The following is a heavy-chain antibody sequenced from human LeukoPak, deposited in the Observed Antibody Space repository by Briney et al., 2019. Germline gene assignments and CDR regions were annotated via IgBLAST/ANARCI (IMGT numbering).Heavy chain of an antibody. V-gene: IGHV3-9*01. J-gene: IGHJ4*02. Sequence: GGSLRLSCAASGFTFSSYAMHWVRQAPGKGLEWVSGISWNSGSIGYADSVKGRFTISRDNAKNSLYLQMNSLRAEDTALYYCAKLTVAGTGFYFDYWGQGTLVTVSS. CDR2: ISWNSGSI. CDR3: AKLTVAGTGFYFDY. CDR1: GFTFSSYA. D-gene: IGHD6-19*01.